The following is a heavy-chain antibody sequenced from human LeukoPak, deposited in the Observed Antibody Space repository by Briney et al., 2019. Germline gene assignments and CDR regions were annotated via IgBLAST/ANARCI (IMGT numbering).Heavy chain of an antibody. V-gene: IGHV1-2*04. D-gene: IGHD2-2*01. CDR3: AGGNSTSCWRIDGMDV. CDR1: GYTFTGYY. J-gene: IGHJ6*04. CDR2: INPNSGGT. Sequence: ASVKVSCKASGYTFTGYYMHWVRQAPGQGLEWMGWINPNSGGTNYAQKFQGWVTMTRDTSISTAYMELSRLRSDDTAVYYCAGGNSTSCWRIDGMDVWGKGTTVTVSS.